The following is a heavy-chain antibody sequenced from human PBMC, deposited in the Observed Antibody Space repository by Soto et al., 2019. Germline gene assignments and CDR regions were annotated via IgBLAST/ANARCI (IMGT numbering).Heavy chain of an antibody. Sequence: SEPLSLTRGVYEESFTGYHSNWIRQPPGKGLEWIGEINPSGTTNFNPSLTSRVTISVDTSKSRFSLTLTSVTAADTAVYYCARGAAGRKFDWLPPLDSWGQGTLVTVSS. V-gene: IGHV4-34*01. CDR2: INPSGTT. CDR1: EESFTGYH. CDR3: ARGAAGRKFDWLPPLDS. J-gene: IGHJ4*02. D-gene: IGHD3-9*01.